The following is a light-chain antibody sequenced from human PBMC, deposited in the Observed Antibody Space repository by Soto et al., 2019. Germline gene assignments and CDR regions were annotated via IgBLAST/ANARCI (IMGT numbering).Light chain of an antibody. Sequence: DIQMTQCPSSETASVGDRVTITCQASQGLSNSLNWYQHKPGKAPKLLIYDASKLETGVPSRFSGSGSGTDFTLIISSLQPVDIGTYYCQHYDRFPLTFGGGSKVDIK. CDR1: QGLSNS. CDR2: DAS. J-gene: IGKJ4*01. CDR3: QHYDRFPLT. V-gene: IGKV1-33*01.